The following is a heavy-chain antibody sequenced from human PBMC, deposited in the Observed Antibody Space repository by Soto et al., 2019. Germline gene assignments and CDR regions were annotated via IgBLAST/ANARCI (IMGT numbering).Heavy chain of an antibody. J-gene: IGHJ6*02. CDR3: VRDFGSSSEGGMDV. CDR1: GFTVSSNY. CDR2: IYSGGIT. Sequence: GGSLRLSCAASGFTVSSNYMSWVRQSPGKGLEWVSVIYSGGITFYADSVKGRFTISRDNSKNTLYLQMNNLRGEDTAVYYCVRDFGSSSEGGMDVWGQGTTVTVSS. V-gene: IGHV3-53*01. D-gene: IGHD6-6*01.